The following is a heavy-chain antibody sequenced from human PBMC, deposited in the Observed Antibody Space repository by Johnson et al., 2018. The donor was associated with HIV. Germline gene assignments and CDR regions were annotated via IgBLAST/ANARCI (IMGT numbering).Heavy chain of an antibody. D-gene: IGHD2-15*01. CDR3: TTDRWWYDAVDI. J-gene: IGHJ3*02. CDR1: GFTFSNAW. Sequence: VQLVESGGGLVQPGGSLRLSCAASGFTFSNAWMNWVRQAPGKGLEWVGRIKSKTDGGTTDYAAPVKGRFTISRDDLKNMLYLQMNSLKTEDTAVYYCTTDRWWYDAVDIWGQGTMVTVSS. CDR2: IKSKTDGGTT. V-gene: IGHV3-15*01.